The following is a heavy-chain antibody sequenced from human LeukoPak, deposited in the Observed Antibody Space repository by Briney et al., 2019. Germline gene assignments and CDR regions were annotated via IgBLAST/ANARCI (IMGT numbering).Heavy chain of an antibody. CDR2: IHSGGST. V-gene: IGHV3-53*01. Sequence: PGGSLRLPCAASGFPVRSNYMSWVRQAPGKGLEWVSVIHSGGSTYYADSVKGRFPISRDNSKNTLYLQMNSLRADDTAVYYCARSRDGYNYIPDYWGQGTLVTVSS. CDR3: ARSRDGYNYIPDY. CDR1: GFPVRSNY. J-gene: IGHJ4*02. D-gene: IGHD5-24*01.